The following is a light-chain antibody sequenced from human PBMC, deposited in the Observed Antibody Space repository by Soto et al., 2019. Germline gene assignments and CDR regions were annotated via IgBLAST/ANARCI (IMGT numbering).Light chain of an antibody. CDR2: EVT. J-gene: IGLJ1*01. CDR1: SSDIGGYNY. CDR3: SSYTSGSTYV. Sequence: QSALTQPASVSGSPGQSITISCTGTSSDIGGYNYVSWYQQHPGKAPKLMIYEVTNRPSGVSNRFSGSKSANTASLTISGLQAEDEADYYCSSYTSGSTYVFGTGTQLTVL. V-gene: IGLV2-14*01.